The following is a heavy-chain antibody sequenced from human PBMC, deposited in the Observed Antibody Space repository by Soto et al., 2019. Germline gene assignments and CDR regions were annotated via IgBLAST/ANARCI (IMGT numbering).Heavy chain of an antibody. Sequence: QPGGSLRLSCEASGFTFRSYPIHWGRQAPGKGLEWVTVISYDGGNQYYADSVKGRFTISRDNSKDTLYLQMHSLRSDDTAVYFCARGPITQTSFIDHWGQGTLVTVSS. J-gene: IGHJ4*02. CDR2: ISYDGGNQ. CDR3: ARGPITQTSFIDH. V-gene: IGHV3-30-3*01. CDR1: GFTFRSYP. D-gene: IGHD1-20*01.